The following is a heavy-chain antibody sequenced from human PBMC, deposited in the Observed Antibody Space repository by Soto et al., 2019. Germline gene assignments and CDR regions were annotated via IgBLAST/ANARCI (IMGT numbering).Heavy chain of an antibody. CDR1: EFTFRSYW. V-gene: IGHV3-74*01. D-gene: IGHD1-7*01. CDR2: ISGDGSST. Sequence: EVQLVDSGGGLVQPGGSLRLSCAASEFTFRSYWMPWVRQSPGKGLVWVSRISGDGSSTTYADSVRGRFTISRDNAKNTVYLQMDSMRAEDTAVYYCSRSLPGTYGAFDLWGQGTMVTVSS. CDR3: SRSLPGTYGAFDL. J-gene: IGHJ3*01.